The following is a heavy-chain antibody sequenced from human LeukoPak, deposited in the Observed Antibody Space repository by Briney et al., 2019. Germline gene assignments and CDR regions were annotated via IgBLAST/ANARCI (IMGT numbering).Heavy chain of an antibody. CDR3: AKLLYYYDSSQPY. D-gene: IGHD3-22*01. CDR1: GFTFSSYG. Sequence: GGTLRLSCAASGFTFSSYGMSWVRQAPGKGLEWVSAISGSGSYTDYADSVKGRFTISKDNSKNTLYMRMSSLRAEDTAVYYCAKLLYYYDSSQPYWGQGTLVTVSS. V-gene: IGHV3-23*01. CDR2: ISGSGSYT. J-gene: IGHJ4*02.